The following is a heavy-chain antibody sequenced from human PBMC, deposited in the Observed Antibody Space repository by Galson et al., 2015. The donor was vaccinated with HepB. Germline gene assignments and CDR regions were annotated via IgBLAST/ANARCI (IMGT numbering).Heavy chain of an antibody. Sequence: SVKVSCKASGYTFATYGISWVRQAPGQGPEWMGWISGYNDNSEYVQKVQGRVTMTTDTSTSTAYMELRYLRSDDTGVYYCARNNSDNDGFDIWGQGTTVTVSS. J-gene: IGHJ3*02. CDR2: ISGYNDNS. D-gene: IGHD1/OR15-1a*01. CDR1: GYTFATYG. CDR3: ARNNSDNDGFDI. V-gene: IGHV1-18*01.